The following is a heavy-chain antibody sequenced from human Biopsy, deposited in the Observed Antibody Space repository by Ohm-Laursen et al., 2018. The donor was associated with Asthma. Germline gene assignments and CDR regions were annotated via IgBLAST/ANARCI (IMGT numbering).Heavy chain of an antibody. CDR1: GYTFTSYG. V-gene: IGHV1-18*04. Sequence: ASVKVSCKASGYTFTSYGISWVRQAPGQGLEWMGWISAYNGNTNYAQKLQGRVTMTTDTSTSTAYMELRSLRSEDTAVYYCARASYDILTGYYNYFDYWGQGTLVTVSS. CDR2: ISAYNGNT. D-gene: IGHD3-9*01. CDR3: ARASYDILTGYYNYFDY. J-gene: IGHJ4*02.